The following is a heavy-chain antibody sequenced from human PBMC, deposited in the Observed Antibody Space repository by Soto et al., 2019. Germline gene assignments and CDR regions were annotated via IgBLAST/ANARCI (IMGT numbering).Heavy chain of an antibody. V-gene: IGHV4-30-4*01. Sequence: QVQLQESGPGLVKPSQTLSLTCTVSGGSIISGDYYWSWLRQPPGKGLEWMGYIYYTGSTHYNPSLKSRVTMSVDPSKNQFSLKLSSVTAADTAVYYCARGHCSSSSCYLIWFDPWGQGTLVTVSS. D-gene: IGHD2-2*01. CDR1: GGSIISGDYY. CDR2: IYYTGST. J-gene: IGHJ5*02. CDR3: ARGHCSSSSCYLIWFDP.